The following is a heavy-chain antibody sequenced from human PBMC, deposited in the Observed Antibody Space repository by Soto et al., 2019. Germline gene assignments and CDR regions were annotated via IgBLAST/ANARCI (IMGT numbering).Heavy chain of an antibody. V-gene: IGHV4-31*03. J-gene: IGHJ1*01. CDR3: ACLYYDFWSGYSFKH. D-gene: IGHD3-3*01. Sequence: SETLSLTCTVSGGSICSGGYYWRWIRQHPGKGLEWIGYIYYSGSTYYNPSLKSRVTISVDTSKNQFSLKLSSVTAADTAVYYCACLYYDFWSGYSFKHWGQGTLVTVSS. CDR1: GGSICSGGYY. CDR2: IYYSGST.